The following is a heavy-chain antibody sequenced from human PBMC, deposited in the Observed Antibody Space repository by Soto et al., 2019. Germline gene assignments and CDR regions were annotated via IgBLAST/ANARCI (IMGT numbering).Heavy chain of an antibody. J-gene: IGHJ3*02. V-gene: IGHV1-18*01. CDR2: ISAYNGNT. Sequence: ASVNVSCKSSGYTFTSYCISWVRQAPGQGLEWMGWISAYNGNTNYAQKLQGRVTMTTDTSTSTAYMELRSLRSDDTAVYYCARGGEQWLVGAFDIWGQGTMVTVSS. D-gene: IGHD6-19*01. CDR1: GYTFTSYC. CDR3: ARGGEQWLVGAFDI.